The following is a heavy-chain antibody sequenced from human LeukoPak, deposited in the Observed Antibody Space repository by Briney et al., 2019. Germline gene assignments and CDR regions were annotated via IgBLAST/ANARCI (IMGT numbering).Heavy chain of an antibody. CDR2: ISAYNGNT. Sequence: EASVKVSCKASGYTFTSYGISWVRQAPGQGLEWMGWISAYNGNTNYAQKLQGRVTMTTDTSTSTAYMELRSLRSDDTAVYYCARVVTRRGYCTNGVCYLSGYYFDYWGQGTLVTVSS. CDR3: ARVVTRRGYCTNGVCYLSGYYFDY. V-gene: IGHV1-18*01. J-gene: IGHJ4*02. CDR1: GYTFTSYG. D-gene: IGHD2-8*01.